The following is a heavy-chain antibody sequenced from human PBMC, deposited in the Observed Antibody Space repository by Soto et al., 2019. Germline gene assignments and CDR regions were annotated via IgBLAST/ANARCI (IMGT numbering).Heavy chain of an antibody. CDR1: GFTFSSYG. CDR3: ATPNCISTSCYGTFDY. D-gene: IGHD2-2*01. Sequence: HPGGSLRLSCAASGFTFSSYGMHWVRQAPGKGLEWVAVISYDGSNKYYADSVKGRFTISRDNSKNTLYLQMNSLRAEDTAVYYCATPNCISTSCYGTFDYWGQGTQLTVSS. CDR2: ISYDGSNK. J-gene: IGHJ4*02. V-gene: IGHV3-30*03.